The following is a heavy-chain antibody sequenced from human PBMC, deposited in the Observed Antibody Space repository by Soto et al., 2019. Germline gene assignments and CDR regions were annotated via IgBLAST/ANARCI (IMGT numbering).Heavy chain of an antibody. J-gene: IGHJ5*02. V-gene: IGHV3-23*01. Sequence: GGSLRLSCTASGFNFRSYAMSWVRQAPGKGLEWVSAISGSGGSTYYADSVKGRFTISRDNSKNTLYLQMNSLRAEDTAVYYCAKDLSDCSGGSCYSSWFDPWGQGTLVTVSS. CDR3: AKDLSDCSGGSCYSSWFDP. CDR1: GFNFRSYA. D-gene: IGHD2-15*01. CDR2: ISGSGGST.